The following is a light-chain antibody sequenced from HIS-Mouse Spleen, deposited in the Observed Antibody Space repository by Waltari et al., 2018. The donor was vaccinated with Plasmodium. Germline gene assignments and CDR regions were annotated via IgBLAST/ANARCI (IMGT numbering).Light chain of an antibody. CDR1: AFPTKY. V-gene: IGLV3-10*01. J-gene: IGLJ3*02. CDR2: EDS. CDR3: YSTDSSGNHRV. Sequence: SYELTQPPSVSVSPGPTTRLPCSGDAFPTKYAYWYQQKSGQAPVLVIYEDSKRPSGIPERFSGSSSGTMATLTISGAQVEDEADYYCYSTDSSGNHRVFGGGTKLTVL.